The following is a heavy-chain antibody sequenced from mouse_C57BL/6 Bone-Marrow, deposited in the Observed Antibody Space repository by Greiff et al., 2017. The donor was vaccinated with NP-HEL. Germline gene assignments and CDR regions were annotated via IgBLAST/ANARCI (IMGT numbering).Heavy chain of an antibody. CDR1: GYAFRSYW. D-gene: IGHD2-1*01. CDR2: IYPGDGDT. J-gene: IGHJ2*01. Sequence: QVQLQESGAELVKPGASVKISCKASGYAFRSYWMNWVKQRPGKGLEWIGQIYPGDGDTNYNGKFKGKATLTADKSSSTAYMQLSSLTSEDSAVYFWARWSRGYYGNYTPFDYGGQGTTLTVSS. V-gene: IGHV1-80*01. CDR3: ARWSRGYYGNYTPFDY.